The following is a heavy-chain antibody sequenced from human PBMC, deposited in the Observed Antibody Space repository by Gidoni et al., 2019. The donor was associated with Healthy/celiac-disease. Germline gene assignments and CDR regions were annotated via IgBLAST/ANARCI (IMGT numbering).Heavy chain of an antibody. Sequence: QVQLVESGGDLVKPGGSLRLSCAASAFTFSYYYMSWSSQAPGKVLEWVSYISSCGITIYYADSVKGRFTISRDNAKNSLYLQMNSLRAEDTAVYYCASAVSIVGATTWHYYYYGMDVWGQGTTVTVSS. CDR1: AFTFSYYY. CDR3: ASAVSIVGATTWHYYYYGMDV. V-gene: IGHV3-11*01. J-gene: IGHJ6*02. D-gene: IGHD1-26*01. CDR2: ISSCGITI.